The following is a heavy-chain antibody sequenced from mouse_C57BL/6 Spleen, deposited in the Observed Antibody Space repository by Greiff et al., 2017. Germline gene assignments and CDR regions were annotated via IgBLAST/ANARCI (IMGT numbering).Heavy chain of an antibody. V-gene: IGHV1-80*01. D-gene: IGHD2-4*01. CDR1: GYAFSSYW. CDR2: IYPGDGDT. CDR3: ARWDYDVWYFDV. Sequence: QVQLQQSGAELVKPGASVKISCKASGYAFSSYWMNWVKQRPGKGLEWIGQIYPGDGDTNYNGKFKGKATLTADKSSSTAYMQLSSLPSEDSAVYFCARWDYDVWYFDVWGTGTPGTVSS. J-gene: IGHJ1*03.